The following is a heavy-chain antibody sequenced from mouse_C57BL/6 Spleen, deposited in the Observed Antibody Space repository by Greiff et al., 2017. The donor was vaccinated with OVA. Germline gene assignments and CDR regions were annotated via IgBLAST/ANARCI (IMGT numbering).Heavy chain of an antibody. D-gene: IGHD2-2*01. CDR3: ARGGGVTTEYCDV. CDR2: IHPNSGST. Sequence: QVQLQQPGAELVKPGASVKLSCKASGYTFTSYWMHWVKQRPGQGLEWIGMIHPNSGSTNYNEKFKSKATLTVDKSSSTAYMQLSSLTSEDSAVYYCARGGGVTTEYCDVWGTGTTVTVSS. V-gene: IGHV1-64*01. CDR1: GYTFTSYW. J-gene: IGHJ1*03.